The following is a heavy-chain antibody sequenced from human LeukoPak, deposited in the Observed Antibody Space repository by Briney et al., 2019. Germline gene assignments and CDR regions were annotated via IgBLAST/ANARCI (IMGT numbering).Heavy chain of an antibody. CDR3: ARTFVLSSSGWYGWFDP. J-gene: IGHJ5*02. CDR2: INHSGST. V-gene: IGHV4-34*01. D-gene: IGHD6-19*01. CDR1: GGSFSDYY. Sequence: SETLSLTCAVYGGSFSDYYWSWIRQPPGKGLEWIGEINHSGSTNYNPSLKSRVTISVDTSKNQFSLKLSSVTAADTAVYYCARTFVLSSSGWYGWFDPWGQGTLVTVSS.